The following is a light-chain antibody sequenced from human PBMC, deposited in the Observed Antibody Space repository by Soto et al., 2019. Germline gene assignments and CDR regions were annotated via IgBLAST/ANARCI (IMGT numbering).Light chain of an antibody. CDR3: QQYNNWLT. Sequence: VVMTQSLATLSVSPGERATLSCRASQSVSSNLAWYQQKPGQAPRLLISGASTRATGIPARFSGSGSGTEFTLTISSLQSEDFAVYYCQQYNNWLTFGGGTKVDIX. V-gene: IGKV3-15*01. CDR2: GAS. J-gene: IGKJ4*01. CDR1: QSVSSN.